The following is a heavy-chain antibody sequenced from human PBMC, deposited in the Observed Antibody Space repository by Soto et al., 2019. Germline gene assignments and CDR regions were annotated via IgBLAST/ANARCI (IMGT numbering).Heavy chain of an antibody. V-gene: IGHV3-21*06. J-gene: IGHJ4*02. CDR2: ISSSSSYI. Sequence: GGSLRLSCTGSGFTFSSSTMTWVRQGPGKGLEWVSSISSSSSYIYFADSLKGRFTISRDNAKNSLYLQMNSLRAEDTAVYYCARDIGEMSTVWGQGTQVTVSS. CDR3: ARDIGEMSTV. CDR1: GFTFSSST. D-gene: IGHD3-10*01.